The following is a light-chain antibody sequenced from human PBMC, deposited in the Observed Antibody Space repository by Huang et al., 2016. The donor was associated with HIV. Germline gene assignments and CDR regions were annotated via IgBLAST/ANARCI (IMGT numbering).Light chain of an antibody. CDR2: GAS. CDR1: QNVNTN. V-gene: IGKV3-15*01. J-gene: IGKJ2*01. CDR3: QHYNT. Sequence: ILMTQSPATLSVSPGERVIVSCRASQNVNTNLAWYQHRPGQAPRLLIYGASTRANDIPASFSGTGSWTDFTLTISSLQSEDFAVYYCQHYNTFGPGTYLEIK.